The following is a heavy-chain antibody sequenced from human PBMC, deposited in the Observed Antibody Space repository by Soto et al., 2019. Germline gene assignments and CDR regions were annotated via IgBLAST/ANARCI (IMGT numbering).Heavy chain of an antibody. CDR2: IYYSGNT. J-gene: IGHJ6*02. V-gene: IGHV4-30-4*01. CDR3: AKAVSGSRRFYYYGMDV. CDR1: GASIGSGDYY. D-gene: IGHD1-26*01. Sequence: SETLSLTCSVSGASIGSGDYYWSWIRQPPGKGLEWIGYIYYSGNTYYNPSLKSRVAISLDTSMNQVSLKMNSVTAADTAIYYCAKAVSGSRRFYYYGMDVWGQGTTVTVSS.